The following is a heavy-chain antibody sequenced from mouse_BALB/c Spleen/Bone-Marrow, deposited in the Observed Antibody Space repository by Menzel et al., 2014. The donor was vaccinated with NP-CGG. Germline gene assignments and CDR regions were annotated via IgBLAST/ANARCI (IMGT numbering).Heavy chain of an antibody. D-gene: IGHD4-1*01. CDR2: IDPANGNT. CDR3: ARWEYYAMDY. J-gene: IGHJ4*01. V-gene: IGHV14-3*02. Sequence: EVQLQQSGAELVKPGASVKLSCTASGYNIKDTYMHWVKQRPEQGLEWIGRIDPANGNTKYDPKFQGKATITADTSSNTAYLQLSSLTSEDTAVYYCARWEYYAMDYWGQGTSVTVS. CDR1: GYNIKDTY.